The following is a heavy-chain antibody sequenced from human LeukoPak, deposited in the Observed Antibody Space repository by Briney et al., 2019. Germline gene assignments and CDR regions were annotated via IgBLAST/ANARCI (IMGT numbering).Heavy chain of an antibody. V-gene: IGHV4-59*08. J-gene: IGHJ4*02. CDR3: ARQRAYAAAAYYFDY. CDR2: IYYSGRT. Sequence: SETLSLTCTVSGGSISTYYWSWIRQPPGKGLECIGYIYYSGRTNYNPSLKSRVTISVDTSKNQFSLKLSSVTAADTAVYYCARQRAYAAAAYYFDYWGQGTLVTVSS. D-gene: IGHD6-13*01. CDR1: GGSISTYY.